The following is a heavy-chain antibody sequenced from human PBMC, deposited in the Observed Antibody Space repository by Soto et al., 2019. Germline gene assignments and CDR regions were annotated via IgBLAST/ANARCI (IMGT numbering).Heavy chain of an antibody. CDR2: ITPYNGNT. CDR1: NYLFGAFG. J-gene: IGHJ3*01. Sequence: QVQLVQSGAEVKNPGASVKVSCQASNYLFGAFGISWVRQAPGQGLEWMGWITPYNGNTHYAEKFEDRVTMTADKSTTTAYMEVRRLTSDDTAVYFCVRISARRNDFDVWGQGTVVTVSS. CDR3: VRISARRNDFDV. V-gene: IGHV1-18*01.